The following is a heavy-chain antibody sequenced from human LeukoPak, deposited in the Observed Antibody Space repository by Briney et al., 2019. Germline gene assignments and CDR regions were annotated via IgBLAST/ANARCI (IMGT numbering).Heavy chain of an antibody. CDR3: ARDYPNYYYYYGMDV. V-gene: IGHV1-2*02. J-gene: IGHJ6*02. Sequence: GASVKVSCKASGYTFTGYYMHWVRQAPGQGLEWMGWINPNSGGTNYAQKFQGRVTMTRDTSISTAYMELSRLRSDDTAVYYCARDYPNYYYYYGMDVWGQGTTVTVSS. CDR1: GYTFTGYY. CDR2: INPNSGGT.